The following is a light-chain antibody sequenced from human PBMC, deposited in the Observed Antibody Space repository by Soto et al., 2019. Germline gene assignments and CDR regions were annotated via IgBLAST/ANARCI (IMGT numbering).Light chain of an antibody. CDR3: SSYSSSSRYV. Sequence: HSVLTQPPSVSGSPGQSVAISCTGTSSDVGKYDRVSWYQQPPGTAPKLIIYEVNNRPSGVPARFSGSKYGNTASLTISRLLAVGEAESSCSSYSSSSRYVSGTWTKDT. V-gene: IGLV2-18*02. CDR2: EVN. CDR1: SSDVGKYDR. J-gene: IGLJ1*01.